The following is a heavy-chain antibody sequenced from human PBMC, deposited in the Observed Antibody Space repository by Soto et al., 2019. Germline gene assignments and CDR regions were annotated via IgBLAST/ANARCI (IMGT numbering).Heavy chain of an antibody. CDR1: GFTFSSYS. CDR3: AKDEDGDYANYYYYMDV. CDR2: ISSSSYI. D-gene: IGHD4-17*01. J-gene: IGHJ6*03. V-gene: IGHV3-21*04. Sequence: GGSLRLSCAASGFTFSSYSMNWVRQAPGKGLEWVSSISSSSYIYYADSVKGRFTISRDNAKNSLYLQMNSLRAEDTALYYCAKDEDGDYANYYYYMDVWGKGTTVTVSS.